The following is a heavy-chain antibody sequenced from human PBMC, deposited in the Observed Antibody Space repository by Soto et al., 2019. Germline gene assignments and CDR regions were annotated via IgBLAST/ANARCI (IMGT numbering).Heavy chain of an antibody. Sequence: ASVKVSCKASGYTFTSYYMHWVRQAPGQGLEWMGIINPSGGSTSYAQKFQGRVTMTRDTSTSTVYMELSSLRSEDTAVYYCAVVVITRGAFDLWGQGTMVTVSS. V-gene: IGHV1-46*01. J-gene: IGHJ3*01. CDR3: AVVVITRGAFDL. CDR1: GYTFTSYY. D-gene: IGHD3-22*01. CDR2: INPSGGST.